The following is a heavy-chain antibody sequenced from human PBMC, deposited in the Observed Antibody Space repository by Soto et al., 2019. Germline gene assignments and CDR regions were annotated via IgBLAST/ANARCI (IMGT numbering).Heavy chain of an antibody. CDR2: IYYSGDT. D-gene: IGHD6-13*01. J-gene: IGHJ4*02. CDR3: ARVDSASWLDY. Sequence: QVQLQESGPGLVKPSQTLSLTCTVSGVSISHGAYYWSWIRQLPGKGLEWIGYIYYSGDTQYNPSLKSRITVSIDTSKNQFSLKMNSVTAADTAMYFCARVDSASWLDYCGQGTLVTVSS. CDR1: GVSISHGAYY. V-gene: IGHV4-31*03.